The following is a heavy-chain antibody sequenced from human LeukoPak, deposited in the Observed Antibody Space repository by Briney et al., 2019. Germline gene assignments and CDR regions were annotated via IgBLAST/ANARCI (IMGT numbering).Heavy chain of an antibody. CDR3: ASRPISGGGYDMNYYYHYMDV. D-gene: IGHD5-12*01. J-gene: IGHJ6*03. CDR1: GYTFNGYY. Sequence: GASVKVSCKASGYTFNGYYMHWVRQAPGQGLEWMGWINPNGGATNYAQKFQGRVTITADKSTSTAYMELSSLRSEDTAVYYCASRPISGGGYDMNYYYHYMDVWGKGTTVTVSS. CDR2: INPNGGAT. V-gene: IGHV1-2*02.